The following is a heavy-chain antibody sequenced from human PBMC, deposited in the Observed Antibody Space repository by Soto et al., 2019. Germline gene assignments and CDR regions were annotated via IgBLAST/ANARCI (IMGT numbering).Heavy chain of an antibody. CDR3: AKLCVYNSGRPDY. Sequence: EVQLLESGGGLVQPGGSLRLSCAASGFTFSSYAMSWVRQAPGKGLEWVSAISGSGGSTYYADSVKGRFTISRDNSKNTLYLQMSSLRAEDTAVYYCAKLCVYNSGRPDYWGQGTLVTVSS. CDR1: GFTFSSYA. V-gene: IGHV3-23*01. J-gene: IGHJ4*02. D-gene: IGHD1-1*01. CDR2: ISGSGGST.